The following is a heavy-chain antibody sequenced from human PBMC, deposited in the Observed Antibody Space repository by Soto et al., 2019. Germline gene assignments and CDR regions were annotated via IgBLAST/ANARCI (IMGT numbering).Heavy chain of an antibody. D-gene: IGHD3-10*01. CDR2: ISASSGNT. CDR3: AKTFYYGSGTYRSPDN. Sequence: GESLKISCAASGFTFSSYAMGWVRQAPGKGLEWVSGISASSGNTYFADSVKGRFTISRDNSKNTLYLQMNSLRAEDTAIYYCAKTFYYGSGTYRSPDNWGQGTLVTVSS. CDR1: GFTFSSYA. J-gene: IGHJ4*02. V-gene: IGHV3-23*01.